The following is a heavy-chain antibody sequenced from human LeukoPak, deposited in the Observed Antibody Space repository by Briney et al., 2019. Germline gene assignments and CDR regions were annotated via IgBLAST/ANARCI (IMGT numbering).Heavy chain of an antibody. V-gene: IGHV3-15*01. CDR1: GFTFRYAW. CDR3: TTGAVTKGGGY. D-gene: IGHD4-17*01. Sequence: GGSLRLSCAAPGFTFRYAWMSWVRHAPGKGLEWVGRIKSKTEGGTTDYAASVKGRFTISRDDSKNTLYLQMNSLKTEDTAVYYCTTGAVTKGGGYWGQGTLVTVSS. J-gene: IGHJ4*02. CDR2: IKSKTEGGTT.